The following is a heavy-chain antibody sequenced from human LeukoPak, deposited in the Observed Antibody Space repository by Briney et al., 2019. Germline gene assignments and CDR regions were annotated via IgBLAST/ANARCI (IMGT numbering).Heavy chain of an antibody. CDR3: ARDSGWFRFDS. CDR2: IKEDGGDK. V-gene: IGHV3-7*03. Sequence: PGGSLRLSCTASGFTFGDYAMSWFRQAPGKGLEWVANIKEDGGDKYYVDSVKGRFTISRDNAKNSLYLQMNSLRAEDTAVYYCARDSGWFRFDSWGQGALVTVSS. J-gene: IGHJ4*02. D-gene: IGHD6-13*01. CDR1: GFTFGDYA.